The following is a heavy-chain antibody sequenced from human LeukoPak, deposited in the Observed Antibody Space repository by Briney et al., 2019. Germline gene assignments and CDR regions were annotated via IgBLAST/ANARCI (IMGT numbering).Heavy chain of an antibody. V-gene: IGHV4-4*07. CDR3: ARSTGVVIIPSYYYGMDV. CDR1: GGSISSYY. Sequence: PSETLSLTCTVSGGSISSYYWSWIRQPAGKGLEWIWRIYTSGSTNYNPSLKSRVTLSVATSKNQFSLTLSSVTAADPAVYYCARSTGVVIIPSYYYGMDVWGQGTTVTVSS. J-gene: IGHJ6*02. D-gene: IGHD3-3*01. CDR2: IYTSGST.